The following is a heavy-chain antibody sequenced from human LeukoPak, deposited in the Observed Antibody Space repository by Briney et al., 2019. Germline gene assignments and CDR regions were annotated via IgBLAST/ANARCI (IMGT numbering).Heavy chain of an antibody. CDR1: GYTFTNYY. CDR2: INPSGGST. J-gene: IGHJ4*02. V-gene: IGHV1-46*01. D-gene: IGHD6-19*01. CDR3: ARFAVHRRITVAGQFGLDY. Sequence: ASVKVSCKASGYTFTNYYIHWVRQAPGQGLEWMGLINPSGGSTNYAQKFQGRVTMTRDTSTSTVYMELSSLRSEDTAVYYCARFAVHRRITVAGQFGLDYWGQGTLVSVSS.